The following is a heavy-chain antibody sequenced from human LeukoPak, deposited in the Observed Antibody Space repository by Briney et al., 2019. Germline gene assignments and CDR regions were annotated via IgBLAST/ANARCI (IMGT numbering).Heavy chain of an antibody. J-gene: IGHJ4*02. Sequence: PSGTLSLTCAVSGGSISSSNWWSWVRQPPGKGLEWIGEIYHSGSTNYNPSLKSRVTISVDTSKNQFSLKLSSVTAADTAVYYCARYYYDSSGYHFDYWGQGTLVTVSS. V-gene: IGHV4-4*02. CDR2: IYHSGST. CDR1: GGSISSSNW. D-gene: IGHD3-22*01. CDR3: ARYYYDSSGYHFDY.